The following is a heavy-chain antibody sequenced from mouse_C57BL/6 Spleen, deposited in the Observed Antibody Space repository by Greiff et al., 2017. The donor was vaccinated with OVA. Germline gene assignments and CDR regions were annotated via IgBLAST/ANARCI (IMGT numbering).Heavy chain of an antibody. CDR3: ALERGITTVVATPYYAMDY. CDR2: IWSGGST. V-gene: IGHV2-2*01. J-gene: IGHJ4*01. CDR1: GFSLTSYG. D-gene: IGHD1-1*01. Sequence: VKLMESGPGLVQPSQSLSITCTVSGFSLTSYGVHWVRQSPGKGLAWLGVIWSGGSTDYNAAFISRLSISKDNSKSQVFFKMNSLQADDTAIYYCALERGITTVVATPYYAMDYWGQGTSVTVSS.